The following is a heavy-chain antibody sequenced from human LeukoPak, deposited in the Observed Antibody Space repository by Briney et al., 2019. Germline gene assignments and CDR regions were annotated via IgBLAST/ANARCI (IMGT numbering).Heavy chain of an antibody. CDR3: SRHDALAGDY. Sequence: GGSLRLSCAASGFTFSGYTIHWVRQAPGKGLEWVGHIRTKANNYATDYDASVKGRFTISRDDSKNTAFLQMNSLKTEDTAVYYCSRHDALAGDYWGQGTQATVSS. D-gene: IGHD6-19*01. CDR2: IRTKANNYAT. V-gene: IGHV3-73*01. CDR1: GFTFSGYT. J-gene: IGHJ4*02.